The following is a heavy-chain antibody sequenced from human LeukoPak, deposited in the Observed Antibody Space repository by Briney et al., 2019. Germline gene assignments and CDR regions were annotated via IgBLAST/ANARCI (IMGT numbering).Heavy chain of an antibody. CDR1: GGSISGSY. Sequence: SETLSLTCTVSGGSISGSYWSWIRQPPGKGLEWIGYIYSSRSTNYNPSLKSRVTIGVDTSRNQFSLKLSSVTAADTAVYYCVRRGGRFDTWGQGTLVTVSS. CDR2: IYSSRST. J-gene: IGHJ5*02. CDR3: VRRGGRFDT. V-gene: IGHV4-4*09.